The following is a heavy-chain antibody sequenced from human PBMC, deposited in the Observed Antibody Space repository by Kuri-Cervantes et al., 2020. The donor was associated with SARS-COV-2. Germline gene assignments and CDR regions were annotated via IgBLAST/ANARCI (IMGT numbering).Heavy chain of an antibody. CDR1: GFTFSSYG. CDR2: ISYDGSNK. D-gene: IGHD6-13*01. V-gene: IGHV3-30*03. Sequence: GESLKISCAASGFTFSSYGMHWVRQAPGKGLEWVAVISYDGSNKYYADSVKGRFTISRDNSKNTLYLQMNSLRAEDKAVYYCARSARAAGTYYYYGMDVWGQGTTVTVSS. J-gene: IGHJ6*02. CDR3: ARSARAAGTYYYYGMDV.